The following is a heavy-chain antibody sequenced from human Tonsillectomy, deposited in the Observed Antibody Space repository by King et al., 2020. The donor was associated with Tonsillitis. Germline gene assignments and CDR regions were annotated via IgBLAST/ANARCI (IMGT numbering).Heavy chain of an antibody. V-gene: IGHV3-9*01. Sequence: VQLVESGGDLVQPGRSLRLSCAASGFTFDDYAMLWVRHAPWKRLEWVAGISWNTDNIGYADAVKGRYTISRDNAKNSLYLQMNSLRDEDTALYYCAKDTSSGGKYYVDSWGQGTLVTVSS. CDR1: GFTFDDYA. D-gene: IGHD6-19*01. J-gene: IGHJ4*02. CDR2: ISWNTDNI. CDR3: AKDTSSGGKYYVDS.